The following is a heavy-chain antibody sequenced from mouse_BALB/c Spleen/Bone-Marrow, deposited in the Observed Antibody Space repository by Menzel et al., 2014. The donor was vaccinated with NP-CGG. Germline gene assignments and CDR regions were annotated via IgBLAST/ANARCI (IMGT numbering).Heavy chain of an antibody. V-gene: IGHV1-7*01. CDR3: ARKGYGNYHYYAMDY. Sequence: VQVVESGAELAKPGASVKMSCKASGYTFTSYWMYWIKQRPGQGLEWIGYINPSTGYTEYNQKFKDKATLTADKSSNTAYMQLSSLTSEDSAVYYCARKGYGNYHYYAMDYWGQGTSVTVSS. CDR2: INPSTGYT. J-gene: IGHJ4*01. D-gene: IGHD2-1*01. CDR1: GYTFTSYW.